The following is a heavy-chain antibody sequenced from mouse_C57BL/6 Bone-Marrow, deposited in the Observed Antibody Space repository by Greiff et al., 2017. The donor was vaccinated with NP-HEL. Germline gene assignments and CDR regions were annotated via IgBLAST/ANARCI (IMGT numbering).Heavy chain of an antibody. D-gene: IGHD2-3*01. V-gene: IGHV1-81*01. Sequence: QVQLKESGAELARPGASVKLSCKASGYTFTSYGISWVKQRTGQGLEWIGEIYPRSGNTYYNEKFKGKATLTADKSSSTAYMELRSLTSEDSAVYFCARRLLTGAYWGQGTLVTVSA. J-gene: IGHJ3*01. CDR3: ARRLLTGAY. CDR1: GYTFTSYG. CDR2: IYPRSGNT.